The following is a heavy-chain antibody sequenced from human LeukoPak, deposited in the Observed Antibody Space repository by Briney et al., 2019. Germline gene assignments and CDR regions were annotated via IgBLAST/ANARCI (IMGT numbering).Heavy chain of an antibody. CDR2: INPSGGST. CDR1: GYTFTSYY. Sequence: ASVKVSCKASGYTFTSYYMHWVRQAPGQGLEWMGIINPSGGSTSYAQKFQGRVTITTDESTSTAYMELSSPRSEDTAVYYCARLGIAAAGGFDYWGQGTLVTVSS. CDR3: ARLGIAAAGGFDY. D-gene: IGHD6-13*01. V-gene: IGHV1-46*01. J-gene: IGHJ4*02.